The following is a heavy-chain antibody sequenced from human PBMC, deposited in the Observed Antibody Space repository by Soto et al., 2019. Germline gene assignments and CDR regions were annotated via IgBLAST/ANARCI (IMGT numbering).Heavy chain of an antibody. V-gene: IGHV1-69*01. CDR2: NIPIFGTA. J-gene: IGHJ3*02. CDR3: ARDREYRSSTGAFDS. D-gene: IGHD6-6*01. Sequence: QVQLVQSGHAVKKPGSSVKVSCKASGGTFSSYAISWVRQAPGQGLEWMGGNIPIFGTANYAQKFQGRVTITSDESTSTADMELSSLRSEDTAVYYCARDREYRSSTGAFDSWGQGTMVTVSS. CDR1: GGTFSSYA.